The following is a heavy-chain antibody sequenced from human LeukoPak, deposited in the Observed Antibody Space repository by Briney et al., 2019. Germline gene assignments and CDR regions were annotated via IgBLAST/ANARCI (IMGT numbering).Heavy chain of an antibody. D-gene: IGHD3-22*01. CDR3: ARARDLDDSSGYSFDY. CDR1: GFTFSSHW. J-gene: IGHJ4*02. V-gene: IGHV3-74*01. CDR2: INTDGSTT. Sequence: GGSLRLSCVVSGFTFSSHWMHWVGQAPGKGPVWVSRINTDGSTTNYADSVKGRFTISRDNAKNTLYLQMNSLRAEDTAVYYCARARDLDDSSGYSFDYWGQGTLVTVSS.